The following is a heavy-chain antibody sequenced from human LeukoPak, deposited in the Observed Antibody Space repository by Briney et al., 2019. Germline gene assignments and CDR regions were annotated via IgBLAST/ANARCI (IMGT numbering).Heavy chain of an antibody. CDR3: ARQYYYYGMDV. CDR1: GGSFSGYY. Sequence: SETLSLTCAVYGGSFSGYYWSWIRQPPGKGLEWIGEINHSGSTNYNPSLKSRVTISVDTSKNQFSLKLSSVTAADTAVYYCARQYYYYGMDVWGQGTTVTVSS. CDR2: INHSGST. J-gene: IGHJ6*02. V-gene: IGHV4-34*01.